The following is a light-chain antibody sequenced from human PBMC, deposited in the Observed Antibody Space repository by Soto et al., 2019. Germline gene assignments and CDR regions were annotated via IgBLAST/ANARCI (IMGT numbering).Light chain of an antibody. CDR1: QSVSSN. CDR3: QQYNNRPPET. CDR2: GAS. V-gene: IGKV3-15*01. J-gene: IGKJ2*01. Sequence: EIVMTQSPATLSVSPGERATLSCRASQSVSSNLASYQQKPGQAPRLLIYGASTRATGIPARFSGSGSETEFTLNISSLQSADFAFYYYQQYNNRPPETFGQGTKLEIK.